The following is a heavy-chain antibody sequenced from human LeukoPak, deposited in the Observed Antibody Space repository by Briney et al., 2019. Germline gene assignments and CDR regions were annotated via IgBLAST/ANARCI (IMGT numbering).Heavy chain of an antibody. D-gene: IGHD4-23*01. CDR2: IYHSGST. CDR3: ASLETTVVTLDY. J-gene: IGHJ4*02. Sequence: SGTLSLTCAVSGGSISSSNWWSWVRQPPGKGLEWIGEIYHSGSTNYNPSLKSRVTISVDTSKNQFSLKLSSVTAADTAVYYCASLETTVVTLDYWGQGTLVTVSS. V-gene: IGHV4-4*02. CDR1: GGSISSSNW.